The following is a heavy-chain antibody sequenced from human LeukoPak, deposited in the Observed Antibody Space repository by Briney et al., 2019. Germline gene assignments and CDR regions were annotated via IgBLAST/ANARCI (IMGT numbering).Heavy chain of an antibody. Sequence: PSQTLSLTCTVSGDSISSGSYYWSWIRQPAGEGLEWIGRIYSSGRTHYSPSLKSRVAISVDTSKNRFSLRLSSVTAADTAVYYCARGTTTARPYYYYYYMDVWGKGTTVTVS. CDR1: GDSISSGSYY. J-gene: IGHJ6*03. CDR3: ARGTTTARPYYYYYYMDV. D-gene: IGHD1-7*01. V-gene: IGHV4-61*02. CDR2: IYSSGRT.